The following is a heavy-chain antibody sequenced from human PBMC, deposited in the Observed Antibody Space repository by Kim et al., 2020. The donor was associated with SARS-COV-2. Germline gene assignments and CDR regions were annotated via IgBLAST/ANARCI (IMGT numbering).Heavy chain of an antibody. CDR2: IKSKADGGTT. CDR3: TDGLDV. J-gene: IGHJ6*02. CDR1: RFSFSDAW. V-gene: IGHV3-15*01. Sequence: GGSLRLSCAASRFSFSDAWMYWVRQVPGKGLEWVGRIKSKADGGTTVYAPPVKDRFTISRDDSKTTLYLQMNSLKSEDTAVYYCTDGLDVWGRGTTVTVS.